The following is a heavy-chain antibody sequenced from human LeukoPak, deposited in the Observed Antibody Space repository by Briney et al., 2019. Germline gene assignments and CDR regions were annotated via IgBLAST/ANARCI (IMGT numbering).Heavy chain of an antibody. V-gene: IGHV4-4*07. CDR3: AREGGSYSGGWFDP. Sequence: SETLSLTCTVSGGSISSYYWNWIRQPAGKGLEWIGRIYTSGSTNYNPSLKSRVSMSVDTSKNQFSLKLSSVTAADTAVYYCAREGGSYSGGWFDPWGQGTLVTVSS. D-gene: IGHD1-26*01. CDR2: IYTSGST. CDR1: GGSISSYY. J-gene: IGHJ5*02.